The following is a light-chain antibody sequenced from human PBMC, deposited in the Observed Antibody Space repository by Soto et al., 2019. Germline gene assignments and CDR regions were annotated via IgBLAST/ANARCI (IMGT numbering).Light chain of an antibody. CDR3: SSYTSSSSFDVV. V-gene: IGLV2-14*03. Sequence: QSALTQPASVSGSPGQSITISCTATSSDVGGYNYVSWYQQHPGKAPKLMIYDVSNRPSGVSNRFSGSKSGNTASLTISGLQAEDEADYYCSSYTSSSSFDVVFGGGTKVTVL. CDR1: SSDVGGYNY. J-gene: IGLJ2*01. CDR2: DVS.